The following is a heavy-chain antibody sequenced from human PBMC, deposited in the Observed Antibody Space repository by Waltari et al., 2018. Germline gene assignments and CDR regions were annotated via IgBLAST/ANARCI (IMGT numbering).Heavy chain of an antibody. D-gene: IGHD3-9*01. Sequence: QVQLQQWGAGLLKPSETLSLTCAVYGGSLSGYYWCWIRQPPGKGLEWLGEINHSGSTKYNPSVKSRVTISVDTSKNQFSLKLTSVTAADTAVYYCAGAPYDILTAYGIDYWGLGTPVTVSS. CDR1: GGSLSGYY. V-gene: IGHV4-34*01. CDR3: AGAPYDILTAYGIDY. J-gene: IGHJ4*02. CDR2: INHSGST.